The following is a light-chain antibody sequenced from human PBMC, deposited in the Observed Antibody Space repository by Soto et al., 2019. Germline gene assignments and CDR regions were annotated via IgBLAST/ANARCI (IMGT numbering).Light chain of an antibody. CDR2: KAS. CDR1: QSINNW. CDR3: QQYNSYPWT. Sequence: DIPMTQSPSTLSASVGDRVTITCRARQSINNWLVWYQQKPGIAPKLLMYKASNLESGVPSRFSGTGSGTEFALTISSLQPDDFATYYGQQYNSYPWTFGQGTKVEIK. J-gene: IGKJ1*01. V-gene: IGKV1-5*03.